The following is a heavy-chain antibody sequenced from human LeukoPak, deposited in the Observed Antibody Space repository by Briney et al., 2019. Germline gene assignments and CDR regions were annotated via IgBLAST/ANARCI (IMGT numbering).Heavy chain of an antibody. CDR2: IYYSRST. CDR1: GGSISSHY. J-gene: IGHJ6*02. Sequence: SDTLSLICTVSGGSISSHYWSWIRQPPGKGLEWIGYIYYSRSTNYNPSLKSQVTISVDTSKNQSSLQLSSVTAADTAVYYCARVGRLHYYYYGMDVWGQGTTVTVSS. V-gene: IGHV4-59*11. D-gene: IGHD5-12*01. CDR3: ARVGRLHYYYYGMDV.